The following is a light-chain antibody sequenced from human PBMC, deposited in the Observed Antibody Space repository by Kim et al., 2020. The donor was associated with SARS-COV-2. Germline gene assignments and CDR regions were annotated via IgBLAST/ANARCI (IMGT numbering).Light chain of an antibody. CDR2: SAT. CDR3: QQAYNTPRT. J-gene: IGKJ2*01. CDR1: PSTSNY. Sequence: SASVGDSVTISCRASPSTSNYLNWYQQKPGKAPKLLIYSATNLQSGVPSRFSGGGSGTDFTLTINNLQPEDVGVYYCQQAYNTPRTFGQGTKLEI. V-gene: IGKV1-39*01.